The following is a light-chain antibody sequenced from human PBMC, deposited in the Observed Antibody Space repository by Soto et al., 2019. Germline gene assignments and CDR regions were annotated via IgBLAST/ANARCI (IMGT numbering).Light chain of an antibody. Sequence: ELVLTKSPSTLSLSPGERSTLSFRASQSVSSYLAWYQQKPGQAPRILIYDASNRATGIPARFSGSGSGTDFTLTIRSLEPEDFAVYYCQQRSNWPPSITCGHGPRRALK. CDR3: QQRSNWPPSIT. CDR2: DAS. V-gene: IGKV3-11*01. J-gene: IGKJ5*01. CDR1: QSVSSY.